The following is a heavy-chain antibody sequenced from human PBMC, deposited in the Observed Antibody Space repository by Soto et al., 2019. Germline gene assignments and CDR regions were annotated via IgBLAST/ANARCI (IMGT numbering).Heavy chain of an antibody. Sequence: SVTVSCKASGGTFSSYAIIWVRQAPGQGLEWMGGIIPIFGTANYAQKFQGRVTITADESTSTAYMELSSLRSEDTAVYYCARAVLRYFDWFPQAYYYYGMDVWGQGTTVTVSS. CDR3: ARAVLRYFDWFPQAYYYYGMDV. CDR1: GGTFSSYA. V-gene: IGHV1-69*13. CDR2: IIPIFGTA. D-gene: IGHD3-9*01. J-gene: IGHJ6*02.